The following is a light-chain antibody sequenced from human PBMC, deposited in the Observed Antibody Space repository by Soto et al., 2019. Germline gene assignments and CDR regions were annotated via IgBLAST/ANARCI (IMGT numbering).Light chain of an antibody. V-gene: IGKV1-5*01. J-gene: IGKJ1*01. CDR1: QSISTW. CDR3: QHYSTYPWT. CDR2: DGF. Sequence: DIQMTQSPSTLSASVGDRVTITCRASQSISTWLAWYQQKPGKAPKVLIYDGFNLQSGVPSRFSGSGSGAEFTLTISSLQPDDSATYYCQHYSTYPWTFVQGTKVEIK.